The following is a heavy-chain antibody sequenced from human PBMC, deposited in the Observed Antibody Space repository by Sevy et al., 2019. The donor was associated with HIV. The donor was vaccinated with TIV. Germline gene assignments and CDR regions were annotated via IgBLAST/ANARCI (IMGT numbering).Heavy chain of an antibody. CDR3: ARVDYYDTSASDY. CDR1: GFTFYYYS. Sequence: GGSLRLSCTASGFTFYYYSMNWVRQAPGKGLEWVGSISSGSSNIKYGDSVKGRFTISRDNAKNSLYLQLNSPRAEDTAIYYCARVDYYDTSASDYWGQGTLVTVSS. J-gene: IGHJ4*02. V-gene: IGHV3-21*01. D-gene: IGHD3-22*01. CDR2: ISSGSSNI.